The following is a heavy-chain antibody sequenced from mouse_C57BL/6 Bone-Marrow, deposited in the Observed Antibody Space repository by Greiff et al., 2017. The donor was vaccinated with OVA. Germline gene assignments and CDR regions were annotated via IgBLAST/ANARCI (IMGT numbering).Heavy chain of an antibody. J-gene: IGHJ3*01. CDR1: GYTFTSYW. CDR2: IYPGSGST. Sequence: QVQLQQPGAELVKPGASVKMSCKASGYTFTSYWITWVKQRPGQGLEWIGDIYPGSGSTNYNEKFKSKATLTVDTSSSTAYMQLSSLTSEDSAVYYCARSPIYDGYPFAYWGQGTLVTVSA. D-gene: IGHD2-3*01. V-gene: IGHV1-55*01. CDR3: ARSPIYDGYPFAY.